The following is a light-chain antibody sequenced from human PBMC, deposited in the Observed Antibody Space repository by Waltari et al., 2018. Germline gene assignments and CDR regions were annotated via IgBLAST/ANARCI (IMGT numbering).Light chain of an antibody. CDR2: AAS. V-gene: IGKV1-39*01. CDR3: QQSYSTPIT. J-gene: IGKJ5*01. CDR1: QSSSIY. Sequence: DIQMTQSPSSLSASVGDRVTITCRASQSSSIYLNWYQQKPGKAPKLLIYAASSLRSGVPSRFSGSVSGTDFTLTIRSLQPEDFATYYCQQSYSTPITFGQGTRLEIK.